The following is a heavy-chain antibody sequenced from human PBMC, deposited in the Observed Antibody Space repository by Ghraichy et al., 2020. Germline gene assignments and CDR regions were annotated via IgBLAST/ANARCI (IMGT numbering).Heavy chain of an antibody. CDR1: GYSISSGYY. CDR3: ARVRCTNCYRDY. CDR2: IYHSGST. V-gene: IGHV4-38-2*02. D-gene: IGHD2-2*02. Sequence: SETLSLTCTVSGYSISSGYYWGWIRQPPGKGLEWIGSIYHSGSTYYNPSLKSRVTIAVDTSKNQFSLKLSSVTAADTAVYYCARVRCTNCYRDYWVQGTLLTVSS. J-gene: IGHJ4*02.